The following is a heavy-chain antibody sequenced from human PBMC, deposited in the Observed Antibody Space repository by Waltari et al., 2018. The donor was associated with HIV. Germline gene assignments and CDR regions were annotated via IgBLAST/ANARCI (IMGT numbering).Heavy chain of an antibody. Sequence: EVLLVQSGGDLVQPGESLRLTCAASGFTLSTYWMTWVRQAPGKGVEGVATISQDGSEKYYVGSVKGRFIISRDNAWTSLSLEMNNLRAEDTAVYYCARDHESGAGMYYFSHWGQGSLVTVSS. CDR3: ARDHESGAGMYYFSH. J-gene: IGHJ4*02. V-gene: IGHV3-7*01. CDR2: ISQDGSEK. CDR1: GFTLSTYW. D-gene: IGHD3-16*01.